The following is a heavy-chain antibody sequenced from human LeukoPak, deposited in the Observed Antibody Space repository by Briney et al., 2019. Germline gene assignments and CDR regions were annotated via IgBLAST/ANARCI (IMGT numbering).Heavy chain of an antibody. CDR2: IYSGGTT. J-gene: IGHJ4*02. CDR3: ARGNSETAMVLNYFDY. D-gene: IGHD5-18*01. Sequence: PGGSLRLSCAASGLTFTNYAMSWVRRSPGKGLDWVSVIYSGGTTHSADSVKGRFTISRDTSKNTLYLQMSSLRADDTAIYYCARGNSETAMVLNYFDYWGQGTLVTVSS. CDR1: GLTFTNYA. V-gene: IGHV3-53*01.